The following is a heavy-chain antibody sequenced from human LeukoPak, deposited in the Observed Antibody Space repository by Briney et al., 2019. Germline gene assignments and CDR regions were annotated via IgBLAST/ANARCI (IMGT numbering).Heavy chain of an antibody. CDR3: ARGVVVAGPNYFDY. D-gene: IGHD2-15*01. V-gene: IGHV4-34*01. J-gene: IGHJ4*02. CDR1: GGSFSGYY. CDR2: INHSGSN. Sequence: PSETLSLTCAVYGGSFSGYYWSWIRQPPGKGLEWIGEINHSGSNNYNPSLKSRVTISVDTSKNQFSLKLSSVTAADTAVYYCARGVVVAGPNYFDYWGQGTLVTVSS.